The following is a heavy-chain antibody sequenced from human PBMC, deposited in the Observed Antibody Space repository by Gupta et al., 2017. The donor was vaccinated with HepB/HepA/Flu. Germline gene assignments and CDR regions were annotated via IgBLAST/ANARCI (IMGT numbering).Heavy chain of an antibody. CDR3: ATGSSEKQLGYYFDY. V-gene: IGHV3-48*02. CDR2: ITSITSTI. Sequence: EVQLVESGGGLVQPGGSLRLSCAASGFTFSSYSMNWVRQAPGKGLEWVSHITSITSTIYYADSVKGRFTISRDNAKNSLYLQMNSLRDEDTAVYYCATGSSEKQLGYYFDYWGQGTLVTVSS. D-gene: IGHD6-13*01. J-gene: IGHJ4*02. CDR1: GFTFSSYS.